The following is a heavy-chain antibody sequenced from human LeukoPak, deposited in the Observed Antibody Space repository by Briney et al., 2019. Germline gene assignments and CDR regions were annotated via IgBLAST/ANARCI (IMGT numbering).Heavy chain of an antibody. V-gene: IGHV3-30-3*02. CDR1: GFTFSRYA. J-gene: IGHJ4*02. D-gene: IGHD4-17*01. CDR3: AKKFTGTTVISGDYFDY. CDR2: MSSDGSKK. Sequence: GGSLRLSCAASGFTFSRYAMRWVRQAPGKGLEWVAVMSSDGSKKYYADSVKGRFTISRDNSKNTLYLQMNSLRAEDTAVYYCAKKFTGTTVISGDYFDYWGQGTLVTVSS.